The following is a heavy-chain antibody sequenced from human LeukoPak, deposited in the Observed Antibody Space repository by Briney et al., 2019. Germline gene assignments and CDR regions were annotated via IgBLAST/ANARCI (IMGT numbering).Heavy chain of an antibody. V-gene: IGHV3-30*02. CDR1: GFTFSSYG. J-gene: IGHJ3*02. Sequence: PGGSLRLSCAASGFTFSSYGMHWVRQAPGKGLEWVAFIRYDGSNKYYADSVKGRFTISRDNSKNTLYLQMNSLRAEDTAVYYCANSLYSSSSENAAFDIWGQGTMVTVSS. CDR3: ANSLYSSSSENAAFDI. CDR2: IRYDGSNK. D-gene: IGHD6-6*01.